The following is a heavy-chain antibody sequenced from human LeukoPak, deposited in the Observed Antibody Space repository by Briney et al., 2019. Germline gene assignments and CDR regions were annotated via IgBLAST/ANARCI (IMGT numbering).Heavy chain of an antibody. CDR2: ISGSGGST. CDR1: GFTFSSYA. V-gene: IGHV3-23*01. Sequence: GGSLRLSCAASGFTFSSYAMSWVRQAPGKGVEGVSAISGSGGSTYYADSVKGRFTISRDNSKNSLYLQMNSLRAEDTAVYYCAKNYDILTGYYRADYWGQGTLVTVSS. CDR3: AKNYDILTGYYRADY. J-gene: IGHJ4*02. D-gene: IGHD3-9*01.